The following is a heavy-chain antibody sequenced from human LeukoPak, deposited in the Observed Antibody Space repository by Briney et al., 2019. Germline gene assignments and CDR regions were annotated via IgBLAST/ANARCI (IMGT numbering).Heavy chain of an antibody. CDR2: INTSGST. CDR1: GASISSGSNS. J-gene: IGHJ5*02. CDR3: ARGGYYGSGNDFRFDP. Sequence: SETLSLTCTVSGASISSGSNSWGWIRQPAGKGLEWIGRINTSGSTNYNPSLKSRVTISVETSKNQFSLKLKSVTAADTAVYYCARGGYYGSGNDFRFDPWGQGTLVTVSS. V-gene: IGHV4-61*02. D-gene: IGHD3-10*01.